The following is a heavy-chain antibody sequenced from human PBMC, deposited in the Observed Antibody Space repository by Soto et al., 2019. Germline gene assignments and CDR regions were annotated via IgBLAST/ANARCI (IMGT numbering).Heavy chain of an antibody. V-gene: IGHV3-48*02. CDR1: GFTFSSYS. J-gene: IGHJ6*02. CDR3: ARDNYYDSSGYEGGMDV. CDR2: ISSSSSTI. D-gene: IGHD3-22*01. Sequence: PGGSLRLSCAASGFTFSSYSMNWVRQAPGKGLEWVSYISSSSSTIYYADSVKGRFTISRDNAKNSLYLQMNSLRDEDTAVYYCARDNYYDSSGYEGGMDVWGQGTTVTVSS.